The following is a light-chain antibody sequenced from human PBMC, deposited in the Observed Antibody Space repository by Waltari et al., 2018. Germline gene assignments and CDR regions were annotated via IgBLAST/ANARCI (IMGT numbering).Light chain of an antibody. V-gene: IGKV1-39*01. Sequence: DIQMTQSPSSLSASVGDRVTVTCRASQPISTYLTWYQQKSGKAPKLLIYAASTLQSGVPSRFSGSGSGTEFTLTISSLQPEDFATYFCQQSYTIPLFGQGTRL. CDR1: QPISTY. J-gene: IGKJ5*01. CDR2: AAS. CDR3: QQSYTIPL.